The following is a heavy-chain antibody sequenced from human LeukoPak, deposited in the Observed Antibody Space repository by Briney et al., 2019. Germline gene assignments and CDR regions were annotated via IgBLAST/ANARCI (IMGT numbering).Heavy chain of an antibody. Sequence: GGSLRLSCAASGFTFSSYAMSWVRQTPGKGLEWVSAISGSGGSTYYADSVKGRFTISRDNSKNTLYLQMNSLRAEDTAVYYCANPGIGSDIGYWGQGTLVTVSS. CDR1: GFTFSSYA. J-gene: IGHJ4*02. D-gene: IGHD2-21*02. V-gene: IGHV3-23*01. CDR2: ISGSGGST. CDR3: ANPGIGSDIGY.